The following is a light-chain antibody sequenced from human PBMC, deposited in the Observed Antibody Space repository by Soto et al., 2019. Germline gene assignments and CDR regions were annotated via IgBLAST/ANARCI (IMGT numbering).Light chain of an antibody. CDR1: QTVSSY. Sequence: EIVLTQSPATLSLSPGERATLSCRASQTVSSYLLWYQQKPGQAPRLLIYDASNRASGTPARFSGSGSETDFTLTISSLEPEDIAVYYCQQYGSTPRTFGRGTKVDIK. CDR3: QQYGSTPRT. CDR2: DAS. V-gene: IGKV3-11*01. J-gene: IGKJ1*01.